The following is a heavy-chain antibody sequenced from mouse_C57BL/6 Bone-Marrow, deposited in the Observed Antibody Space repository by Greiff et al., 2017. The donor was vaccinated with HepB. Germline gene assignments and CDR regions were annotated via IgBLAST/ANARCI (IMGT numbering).Heavy chain of an antibody. D-gene: IGHD1-2*01. J-gene: IGHJ1*03. Sequence: VQGVESGAELAKPGASVKLSCKASGYTFTSYWMHWVKQRPGQGLEWIGYINPSSGYTKYNQKFKDKATLTADKSSSTAYMQLSSLTYEDSAVYYCARATTAHWYFDVWGTGTTVTVSS. V-gene: IGHV1-7*01. CDR1: GYTFTSYW. CDR3: ARATTAHWYFDV. CDR2: INPSSGYT.